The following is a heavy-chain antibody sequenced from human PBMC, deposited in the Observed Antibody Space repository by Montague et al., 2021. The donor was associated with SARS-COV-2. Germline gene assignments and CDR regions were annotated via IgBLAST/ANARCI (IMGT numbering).Heavy chain of an antibody. CDR2: ITGSGAST. D-gene: IGHD3-10*01. CDR1: GFTFSSYA. Sequence: SLRLSCAASGFTFSSYAMSWVRQAPGKVLEWVSGITGSGASTYXXXSXXGRFTISRDNSKNTLYLQLSSLRAEATAVSYCAEASSSGFGESDCWGQGTLVTVSS. V-gene: IGHV3-23*01. J-gene: IGHJ4*02. CDR3: AEASSSGFGESDC.